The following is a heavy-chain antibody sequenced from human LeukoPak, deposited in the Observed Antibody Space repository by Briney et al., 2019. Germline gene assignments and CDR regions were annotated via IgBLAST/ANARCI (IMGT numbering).Heavy chain of an antibody. CDR3: TTDQKWLRLALGY. CDR1: GGSISSYY. J-gene: IGHJ4*02. V-gene: IGHV3-15*01. Sequence: ETLSLTCTVSGGSISSYYWSWIRQPAGKGLEWVGRIKSKTDGGTTDYAAPVKGRFTISRDDSKNTLYLQMNSLKTEDTAVYYCTTDQKWLRLALGYWGQGTLVTVSS. D-gene: IGHD5-12*01. CDR2: IKSKTDGGTT.